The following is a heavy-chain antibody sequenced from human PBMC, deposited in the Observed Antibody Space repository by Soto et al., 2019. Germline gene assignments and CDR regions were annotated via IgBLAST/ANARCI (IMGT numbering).Heavy chain of an antibody. CDR3: ARNMDYYYGPGSGNGHGF. V-gene: IGHV1-2*02. CDR2: INPKFGDT. D-gene: IGHD3-10*01. CDR1: GYTFTSYY. Sequence: QVQLVQSGAEMKEPGDSVRVSCEASGYTFTSYYIHWVRQAPGQGLEWMGWINPKFGDTTYAQDFQGRVSMTRDMSISTVYMELSRLISDDTAIYYCARNMDYYYGPGSGNGHGFWGQGTTVTVFS. J-gene: IGHJ6*02.